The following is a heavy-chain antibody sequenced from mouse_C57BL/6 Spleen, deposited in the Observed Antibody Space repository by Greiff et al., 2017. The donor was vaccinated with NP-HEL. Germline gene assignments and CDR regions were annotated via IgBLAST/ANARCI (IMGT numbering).Heavy chain of an antibody. J-gene: IGHJ2*01. V-gene: IGHV1-15*01. CDR1: GYTFTDYE. CDR3: TRPQLGRDY. D-gene: IGHD4-1*02. CDR2: IDPETGGT. Sequence: VKLVESGAELVRPGASVTLSCKASGYTFTDYEMHWVKQTPVHGLEWIGAIDPETGGTAYNQKFKGKAILTADKSSSTAYMELRSLTSEDSAVYYCTRPQLGRDYWGQGTTLTVSS.